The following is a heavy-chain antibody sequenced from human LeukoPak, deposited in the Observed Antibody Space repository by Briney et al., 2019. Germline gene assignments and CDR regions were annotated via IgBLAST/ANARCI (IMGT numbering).Heavy chain of an antibody. Sequence: SETPSLTCTVSGDSISSSSYYWGWIRQPPGKGLEWIGSIYYSGSTYYNPSLKSRVTISVDTSNNQFSLKVSSVTAADTAVYYCARPNCGTIAYFDYWGQGTLVTVSS. CDR1: GDSISSSSYY. CDR3: ARPNCGTIAYFDY. J-gene: IGHJ4*02. V-gene: IGHV4-39*01. D-gene: IGHD1-1*01. CDR2: IYYSGST.